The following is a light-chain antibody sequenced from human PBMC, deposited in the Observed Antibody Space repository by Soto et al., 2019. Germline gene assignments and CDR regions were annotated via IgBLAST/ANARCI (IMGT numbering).Light chain of an antibody. J-gene: IGKJ1*01. V-gene: IGKV3-11*01. CDR3: QQRSNPWT. CDR2: DAS. CDR1: QSVSSY. Sequence: EIVLTQSPATLSLSPGERATHSCRASQSVSSYLAWYQQKPGQAPRLLIYDASNRATGIPARFSGSGSGTDFTLTISSLEPEDFAVYYCQQRSNPWTFGQGTKVEIK.